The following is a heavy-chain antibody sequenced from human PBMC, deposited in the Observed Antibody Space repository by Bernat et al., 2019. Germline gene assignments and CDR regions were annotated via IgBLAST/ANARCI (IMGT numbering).Heavy chain of an antibody. CDR3: QSASGWWGGY. V-gene: IGHV3-30*03. D-gene: IGHD6-19*01. CDR2: ISYDGSEK. Sequence: QVQLVESGGGVVQPGRSLRLSCAASGFTFSSYGMHWVRQAPGKGLEWVAVISYDGSEKYYVDSVKGRFTISRDNTKNSVYLQMNSLRVEDTAVYYCQSASGWWGGYWGQGTLVSVSS. CDR1: GFTFSSYG. J-gene: IGHJ4*02.